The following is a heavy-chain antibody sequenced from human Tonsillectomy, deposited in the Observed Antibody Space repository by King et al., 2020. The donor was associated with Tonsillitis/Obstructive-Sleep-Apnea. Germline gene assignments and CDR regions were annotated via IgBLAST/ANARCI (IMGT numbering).Heavy chain of an antibody. D-gene: IGHD6-6*01. Sequence: VQLVESGGGLVQPGGSLRLSCAASGFTFSSYWMHWVRQAPGKGLVWVSRINIDGSSTSYADSVQGRFTISRDNDKNTLYLKMNSLRAEDTAVYYCAREGYSSSSPIDYWGQGTLVTVSS. J-gene: IGHJ4*02. CDR1: GFTFSSYW. CDR3: AREGYSSSSPIDY. V-gene: IGHV3-74*01. CDR2: INIDGSST.